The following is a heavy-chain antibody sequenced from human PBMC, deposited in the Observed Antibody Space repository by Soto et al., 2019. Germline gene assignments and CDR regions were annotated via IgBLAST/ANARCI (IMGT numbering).Heavy chain of an antibody. J-gene: IGHJ4*02. CDR1: GGSISSGDYY. CDR2: SYYSGST. V-gene: IGHV4-30-4*01. D-gene: IGHD3-10*01. Sequence: QVQLQESGPGLVKPSQTLSLTCTVSGGSISSGDYYWSWIRQPPGKGLEWIGYSYYSGSTYYNPSLNGRVTISVDTSKNQFSLTLSSVTAADTAVYYCARWWFGEFLDYWGQGTLVTVSS. CDR3: ARWWFGEFLDY.